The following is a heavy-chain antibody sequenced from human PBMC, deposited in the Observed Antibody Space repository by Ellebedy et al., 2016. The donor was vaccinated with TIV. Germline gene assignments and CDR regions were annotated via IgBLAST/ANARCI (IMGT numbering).Heavy chain of an antibody. V-gene: IGHV3-21*01. CDR2: ISKSSSQI. D-gene: IGHD7-27*01. CDR1: EFTFSTYG. Sequence: GESLKISXAASEFTFSTYGMTCVRQAPGKGLEWVATISKSSSQIYYADSIKGRFTISRDNAKNSVYLQMNSLRADDTGVYYCARDLPNWANDYWGQGVLVTVSS. J-gene: IGHJ4*02. CDR3: ARDLPNWANDY.